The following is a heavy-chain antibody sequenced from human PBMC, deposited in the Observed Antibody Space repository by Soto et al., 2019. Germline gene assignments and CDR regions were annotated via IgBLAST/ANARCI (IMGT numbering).Heavy chain of an antibody. J-gene: IGHJ6*03. D-gene: IGHD2-2*01. CDR1: GGSISSYY. CDR3: ARHGDCRSISWSSLHYMDC. Sequence: SETLSLTCTGSGGSISSYYWSWIRQPPGKGLEWIGYIYSSGSTNYNPSLKSRVIISVDTSKNQFSLKLTSVTAADTAVYYCARHGDCRSISWSSLHYMDCRGKGTTLTVSS. CDR2: IYSSGST. V-gene: IGHV4-59*08.